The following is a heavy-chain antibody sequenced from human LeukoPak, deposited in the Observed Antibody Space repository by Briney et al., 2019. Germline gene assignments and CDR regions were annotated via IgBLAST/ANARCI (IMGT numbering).Heavy chain of an antibody. Sequence: GGSLRLSSAASGFTVSSNYMSWVRQAPGQGLEWVSVIYSGGSTYYADSVKGRFTISRDNSKNTLYLQMNSLRAEDTAVYYCARDPRSRRYFDYWGQGTLVTVSS. CDR1: GFTVSSNY. J-gene: IGHJ4*02. V-gene: IGHV3-66*01. CDR3: ARDPRSRRYFDY. CDR2: IYSGGST.